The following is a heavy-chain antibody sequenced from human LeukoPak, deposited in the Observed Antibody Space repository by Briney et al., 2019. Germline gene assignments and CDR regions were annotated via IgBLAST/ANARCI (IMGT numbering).Heavy chain of an antibody. J-gene: IGHJ5*02. V-gene: IGHV1-2*02. CDR2: INPNSGGT. CDR3: AGGVLQGGGNWFDP. Sequence: ASVKVSCKTSGYTFTGYYMHWLRQAPGQGLEWMGWINPNSGGTYYAQKFQGRVTMTRDTSISTSYMELTSLISDDTAVYYCAGGVLQGGGNWFDPWGQGTLVTVPS. D-gene: IGHD3-16*01. CDR1: GYTFTGYY.